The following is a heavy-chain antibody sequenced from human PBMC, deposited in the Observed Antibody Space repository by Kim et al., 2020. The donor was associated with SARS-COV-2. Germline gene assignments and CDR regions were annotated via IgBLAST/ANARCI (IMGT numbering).Heavy chain of an antibody. CDR1: GFTFSSYS. CDR2: ISSSSSTI. Sequence: GGSLRLSCAASGFTFSSYSMNWVRQAPGKGLEWVSYISSSSSTIYYADSVKGRFTISRDNAKNSLYLQMNSLRDEDTAVYYCARALVVVTAIPGIWYFDLWGRGTLVTVSS. J-gene: IGHJ2*01. CDR3: ARALVVVTAIPGIWYFDL. V-gene: IGHV3-48*02. D-gene: IGHD2-21*02.